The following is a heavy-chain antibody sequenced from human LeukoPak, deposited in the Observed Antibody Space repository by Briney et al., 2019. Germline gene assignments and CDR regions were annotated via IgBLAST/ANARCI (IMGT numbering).Heavy chain of an antibody. Sequence: PGGSLRLSCAASGFTFSSYWMHWVRQAPGKGLVWVSRINSDGSSTSYADSVKGRFTISRDNAKNTLYLQMNSLRAEDTAVYYCARKGSGYSGYDLNDYWGQGTLVTVSS. V-gene: IGHV3-74*01. CDR1: GFTFSSYW. CDR2: INSDGSST. D-gene: IGHD5-12*01. J-gene: IGHJ4*02. CDR3: ARKGSGYSGYDLNDY.